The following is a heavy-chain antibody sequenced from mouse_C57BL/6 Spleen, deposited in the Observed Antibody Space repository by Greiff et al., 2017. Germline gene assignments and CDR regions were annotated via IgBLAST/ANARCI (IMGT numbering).Heavy chain of an antibody. V-gene: IGHV5-17*01. J-gene: IGHJ2*01. CDR3: ARGDY. Sequence: EVQLVESGGGLVKPGGSLKLSCAASGFTFSDYGMHWVRQAPEKGLEWVAYISSGSSTIYYADTVQGRFTISRDNAKNTLFLQLPSLRSEDTAMYYCARGDYWGQGTTLTVSS. CDR1: GFTFSDYG. CDR2: ISSGSSTI.